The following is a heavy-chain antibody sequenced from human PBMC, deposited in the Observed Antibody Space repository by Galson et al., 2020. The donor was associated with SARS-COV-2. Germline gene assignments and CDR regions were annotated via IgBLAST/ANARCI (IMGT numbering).Heavy chain of an antibody. CDR1: GYSFTGYN. J-gene: IGHJ3*01. D-gene: IGHD6-19*01. CDR3: ARGWRDAFDV. Sequence: GESLKISCKASGYSFTGYNIHWVRQAPGQGLEWMAWINPNTGGTDYAQGFQGRVTMTGDTSINTAYMELSRLTSDDTAVYFCARGWRDAFDVWGQGTMVTVSS. V-gene: IGHV1-2*02. CDR2: INPNTGGT.